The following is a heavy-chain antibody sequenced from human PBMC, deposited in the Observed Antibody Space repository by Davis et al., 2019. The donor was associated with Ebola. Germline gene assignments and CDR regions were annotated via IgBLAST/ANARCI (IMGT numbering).Heavy chain of an antibody. J-gene: IGHJ4*02. V-gene: IGHV5-51*01. D-gene: IGHD6-13*01. CDR1: GYSFTSYW. Sequence: GESLKISCKGSGYSFTSYWIGWVRQMPGKGLEWMGIIYPGDSDTTYSPSFQGQVTISADKSISTAYLQWSSLKASDTAMYYCARHSEVGSSKGGYDYWGQGTLVTVSS. CDR2: IYPGDSDT. CDR3: ARHSEVGSSKGGYDY.